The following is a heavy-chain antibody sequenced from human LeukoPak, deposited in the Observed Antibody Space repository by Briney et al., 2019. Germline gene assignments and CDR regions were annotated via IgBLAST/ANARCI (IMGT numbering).Heavy chain of an antibody. CDR2: IIPIFGTA. Sequence: ASVKVSCKASGGTFSSYAISWVRQAPGQGLEWMGGIIPIFGTANYAQKFQGRVTITTDESTSTAYMELSSLRSEDTAVYYCATLTPGSGHYDSSGYSYFDYWGQGTLVTVSS. J-gene: IGHJ4*02. D-gene: IGHD3-22*01. CDR3: ATLTPGSGHYDSSGYSYFDY. CDR1: GGTFSSYA. V-gene: IGHV1-69*05.